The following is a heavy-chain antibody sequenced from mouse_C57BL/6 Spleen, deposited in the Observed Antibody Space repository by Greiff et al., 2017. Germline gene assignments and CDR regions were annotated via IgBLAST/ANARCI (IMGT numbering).Heavy chain of an antibody. Sequence: VQLQQSGAELVRPGASVKLSCTASGFNIKDYYMHWVKQRPEQGLEWIGRIDPEDGDTEYAPKFQGQATMTADTSSNTAYLQLSSLTSEDTAVYYCTYYYYGSSHFDYWGQGTTLTVSS. V-gene: IGHV14-1*01. CDR1: GFNIKDYY. J-gene: IGHJ2*01. D-gene: IGHD1-1*01. CDR3: TYYYYGSSHFDY. CDR2: IDPEDGDT.